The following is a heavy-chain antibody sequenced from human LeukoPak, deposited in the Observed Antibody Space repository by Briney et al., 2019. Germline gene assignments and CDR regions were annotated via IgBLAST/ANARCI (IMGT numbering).Heavy chain of an antibody. V-gene: IGHV1-8*01. Sequence: ASVKVSCKASGYTFTSYDINWVRQATGQGLEWMGWMNPNSGNTGYAQKFQGRVTMTRNTSISTAYMELSSLRSEDTAVYYCARRKTLSGGSLLAFDIWGQGTMVTVSS. CDR2: MNPNSGNT. CDR3: ARRKTLSGGSLLAFDI. D-gene: IGHD2-15*01. CDR1: GYTFTSYD. J-gene: IGHJ3*02.